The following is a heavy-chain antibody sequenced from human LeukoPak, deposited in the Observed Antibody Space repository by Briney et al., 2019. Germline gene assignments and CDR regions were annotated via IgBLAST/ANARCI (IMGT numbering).Heavy chain of an antibody. Sequence: VASVKVSCKASGGTFSSYAISWVRQAPGQGLEWMGGIIPIFGTANYAQKFQGRVTITADKSTSTAYMELSSLRSEDTAVYYCARERVTRGANYYYGMDVWGQGTTVTVSS. V-gene: IGHV1-69*06. J-gene: IGHJ6*02. CDR3: ARERVTRGANYYYGMDV. D-gene: IGHD2-21*02. CDR1: GGTFSSYA. CDR2: IIPIFGTA.